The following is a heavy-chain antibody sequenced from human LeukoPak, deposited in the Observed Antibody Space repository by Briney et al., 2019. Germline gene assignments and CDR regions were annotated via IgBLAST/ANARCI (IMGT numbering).Heavy chain of an antibody. CDR1: GGSISSSY. D-gene: IGHD5-12*01. J-gene: IGHJ6*02. Sequence: SETLSLTCTVSGGSISSSYWSWIRQPPGKGLEWSGYLYYSGSTNYNPSLKSRVTISVDTSKNQCSLKLSSVTAADTAVYYCARGFIMGGYVNYYYGMDVWGQGTTVTVSS. CDR2: LYYSGST. CDR3: ARGFIMGGYVNYYYGMDV. V-gene: IGHV4-59*01.